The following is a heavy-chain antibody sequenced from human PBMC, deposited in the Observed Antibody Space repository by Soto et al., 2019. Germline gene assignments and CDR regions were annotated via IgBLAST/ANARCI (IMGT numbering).Heavy chain of an antibody. CDR3: ARETLAHSHFDF. V-gene: IGHV4-4*07. Sequence: PSETLSLTCTVSGGSISSYYWSWIRQPSGKGLEWIGRIYTGGSTNYNPSLKSRVTMSVDTSKNQFSLKLSSVTAADTAVYDCARETLAHSHFDFWGPGILVTVSS. CDR1: GGSISSYY. J-gene: IGHJ4*02. D-gene: IGHD2-15*01. CDR2: IYTGGST.